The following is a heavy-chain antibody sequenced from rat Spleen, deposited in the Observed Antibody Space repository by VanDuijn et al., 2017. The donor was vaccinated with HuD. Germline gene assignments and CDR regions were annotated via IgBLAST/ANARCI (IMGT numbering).Heavy chain of an antibody. CDR2: ISYGDSSGHSST. D-gene: IGHD1-8*01. V-gene: IGHV5-29*01. CDR1: GFTFNDHF. Sequence: EVQLVESGGGLVQPGRSLKLSCAASGFTFNDHFMAWVRQAPTKGLEWVATISYGDSSGHSSTYYRDSVKGRFTISRDNAKSTLSLQMDSLRSEDTATYYCAKEGDGGYSSYPNWFAYWGQGTLVTVSS. CDR3: AKEGDGGYSSYPNWFAY. J-gene: IGHJ3*01.